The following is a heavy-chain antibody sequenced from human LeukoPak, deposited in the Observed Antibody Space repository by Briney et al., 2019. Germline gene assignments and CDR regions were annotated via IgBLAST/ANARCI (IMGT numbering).Heavy chain of an antibody. CDR1: GFTFDDYA. Sequence: GGSLRLSCAASGFTFDDYAMHWVRQAPGKGLEWVSGISRNSGSIGYADSVKGRFTISRDNAKNSLYLQMNGLRAEDAALYYCAKDSHCSGGSCYSWWYFDLWGRGTLVTVSS. D-gene: IGHD2-15*01. CDR2: ISRNSGSI. CDR3: AKDSHCSGGSCYSWWYFDL. J-gene: IGHJ2*01. V-gene: IGHV3-9*01.